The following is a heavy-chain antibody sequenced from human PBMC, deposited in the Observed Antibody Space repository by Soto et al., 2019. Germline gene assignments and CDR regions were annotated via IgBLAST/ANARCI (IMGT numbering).Heavy chain of an antibody. CDR2: IVVGSGNT. Sequence: SVKVSCKASGFTFTSSAVQWVRQARGQRLEWIGWIVVGSGNTNYAQKFQERVTITRDMSTSTAYMELSSLRSEDTAVYYCAAGPLHSGNFDYWGQGTLVTVSS. D-gene: IGHD1-26*01. CDR3: AAGPLHSGNFDY. CDR1: GFTFTSSA. J-gene: IGHJ4*02. V-gene: IGHV1-58*01.